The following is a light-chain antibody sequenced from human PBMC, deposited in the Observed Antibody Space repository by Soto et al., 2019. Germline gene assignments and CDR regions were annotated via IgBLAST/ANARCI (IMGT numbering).Light chain of an antibody. CDR2: EVS. CDR1: SSDVGSHNL. Sequence: QSVLPQPASVSGSPGQSITISCTGTSSDVGSHNLVSWYQQDPGKAPKLMIYEVSDRPSGVSNRFSGSKSGNTASLTISGLQAEDEADYYCSSYTNNSTYVFGSGTKVTVL. V-gene: IGLV2-14*02. CDR3: SSYTNNSTYV. J-gene: IGLJ1*01.